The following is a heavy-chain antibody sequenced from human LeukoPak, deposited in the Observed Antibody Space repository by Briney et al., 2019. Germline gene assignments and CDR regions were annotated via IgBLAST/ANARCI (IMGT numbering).Heavy chain of an antibody. CDR3: ARDHTVDGLVFDY. J-gene: IGHJ4*02. Sequence: GGSLILSCAASGFTFSSYMMNWVRQAPGKGLEWVASIKQDGSEKYYVDSVKGRFSISRDNAKNSLHLQMNSLRAEATAVYYCARDHTVDGLVFDYWGQGILVTVSS. V-gene: IGHV3-7*01. CDR1: GFTFSSYM. D-gene: IGHD6-19*01. CDR2: IKQDGSEK.